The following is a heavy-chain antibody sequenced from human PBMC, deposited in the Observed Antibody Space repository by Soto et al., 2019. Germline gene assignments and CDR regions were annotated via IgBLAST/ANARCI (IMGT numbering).Heavy chain of an antibody. CDR1: GGTFSSYA. Sequence: GASVKVSCKASGGTFSSYAISWVRQAPGQGPEWMGGIIPIFGTANYAQKFQGRVTITADESTSTAYMELSSLRSEDTAVYYCAPDAAGNYYYYGMDVWGQGTTVTVSS. D-gene: IGHD6-13*01. V-gene: IGHV1-69*13. J-gene: IGHJ6*02. CDR2: IIPIFGTA. CDR3: APDAAGNYYYYGMDV.